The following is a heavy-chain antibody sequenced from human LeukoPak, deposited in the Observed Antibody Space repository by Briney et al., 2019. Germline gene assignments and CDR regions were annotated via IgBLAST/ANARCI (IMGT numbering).Heavy chain of an antibody. Sequence: PGGSLRLSCTVSGFTVSSNSMSWVRQAPGKGLEWIGEINHSGSTNYNPSLKSRVTISVDTSKNQFSLKLSSVTAADTAVYYCARGHRMYYYGSGSYLGGDFDYWGQGTLVTVSS. CDR2: INHSGST. J-gene: IGHJ4*02. V-gene: IGHV4-34*01. D-gene: IGHD3-10*01. CDR3: ARGHRMYYYGSGSYLGGDFDY. CDR1: GFTVSSNS.